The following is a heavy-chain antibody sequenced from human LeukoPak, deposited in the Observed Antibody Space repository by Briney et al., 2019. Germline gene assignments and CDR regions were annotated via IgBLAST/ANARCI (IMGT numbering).Heavy chain of an antibody. CDR1: GGSISSYY. J-gene: IGHJ5*02. Sequence: SETLSLTCTVSGGSISSYYWSWIRQPAGKGLEWIGRVYTSGSTNYNPSLKSRVTMSVDTSKNQFSLKLSSVTAADTAVYYCAREWITMIVGINWFDPWGQGTLVTVSS. V-gene: IGHV4-4*07. CDR2: VYTSGST. D-gene: IGHD3-22*01. CDR3: AREWITMIVGINWFDP.